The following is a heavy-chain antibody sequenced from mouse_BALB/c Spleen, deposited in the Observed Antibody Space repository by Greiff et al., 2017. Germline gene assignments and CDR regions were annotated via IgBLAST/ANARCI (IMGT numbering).Heavy chain of an antibody. V-gene: IGHV3-2*02. CDR1: GYSITSDYA. J-gene: IGHJ2*01. D-gene: IGHD1-2*01. Sequence: EVKLMESGPGLVKPSQSLSLTCTVTGYSITSDYAWNWIRQFPGNKLEWMGYISYSGSTSYNPSLKSRISITRDTSKNQFFLQLNSVTTEDTATYYCARGRFITTATGGLFDYWGQGTTLTVSS. CDR3: ARGRFITTATGGLFDY. CDR2: ISYSGST.